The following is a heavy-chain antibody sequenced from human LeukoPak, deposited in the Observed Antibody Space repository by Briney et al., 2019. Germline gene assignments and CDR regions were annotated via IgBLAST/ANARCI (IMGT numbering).Heavy chain of an antibody. CDR2: ISSSSNTI. CDR3: ARDINYCTPTLCHRNWFDP. V-gene: IGHV3-48*01. Sequence: GESLRLSCAASGFSLSSYSMDWFRQTPGKGLEWISYISSSSNTIYYADSVEGRFTISRDNAKNALYLQMNNLRAEDSAVYFCARDINYCTPTLCHRNWFDPWGQGTLVTVSS. J-gene: IGHJ5*02. CDR1: GFSLSSYS. D-gene: IGHD2-8*01.